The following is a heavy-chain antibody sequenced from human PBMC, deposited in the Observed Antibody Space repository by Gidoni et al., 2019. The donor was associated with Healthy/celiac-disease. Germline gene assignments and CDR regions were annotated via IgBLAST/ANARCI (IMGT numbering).Heavy chain of an antibody. D-gene: IGHD6-19*01. CDR3: ARGIIAVAGTAYYYYGMDV. CDR1: GGSFSGYS. CDR2: INHSGST. V-gene: IGHV4-34*01. Sequence: QVQLQQWGAGLLKPSETLSLPCAVYGGSFSGYSWSWIRQPPGKGLEWIGEINHSGSTNYNPSLKSRVTISVDTSKNQFSLKLSSVTAADTAVYYCARGIIAVAGTAYYYYGMDVWGQGTTVTVSS. J-gene: IGHJ6*02.